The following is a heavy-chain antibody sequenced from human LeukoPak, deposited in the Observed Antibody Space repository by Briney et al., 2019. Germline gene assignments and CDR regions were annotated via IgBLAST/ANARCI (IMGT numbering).Heavy chain of an antibody. V-gene: IGHV3-48*03. Sequence: GGSLRLSCAASGFTFRNYELIWVRQAPGKGLEFVSYIDGSGSTTYYADSVKGRFTISRDNTKNSVFLQMNSLRAEDTAVYYCSRDVNNTFDYWGQGTLVTVSS. J-gene: IGHJ4*02. D-gene: IGHD1-14*01. CDR1: GFTFRNYE. CDR3: SRDVNNTFDY. CDR2: IDGSGSTT.